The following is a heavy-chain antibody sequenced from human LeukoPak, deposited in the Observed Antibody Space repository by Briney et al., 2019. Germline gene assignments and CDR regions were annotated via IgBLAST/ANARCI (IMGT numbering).Heavy chain of an antibody. CDR1: GFTFSSYG. V-gene: IGHV3-30*18. D-gene: IGHD2-2*01. Sequence: GGSLRLSCAASGFTFSSYGMHWVRQAPGKGLEWVAVISYDGSSKYYANSVKGRFTISRDSSKNTLYLQMNSLRAEDTAVYYCAKIEYCTSTSCYPPDYWGQGTLVTVSS. J-gene: IGHJ4*02. CDR3: AKIEYCTSTSCYPPDY. CDR2: ISYDGSSK.